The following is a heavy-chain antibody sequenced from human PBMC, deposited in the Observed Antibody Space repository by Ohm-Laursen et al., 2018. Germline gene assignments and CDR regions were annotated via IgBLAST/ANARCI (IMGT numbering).Heavy chain of an antibody. CDR1: GFTFSNAW. CDR2: IKSKTEGVTT. J-gene: IGHJ5*02. D-gene: IGHD4-17*01. CDR3: VSLREKTTTGDH. Sequence: SLRLSCAASGFTFSNAWMSWVRQAPGKGLEWVGRIKSKTEGVTTDYAAPVKGRFTISRDDSKDTLYLQMNSLKGDDTAVYYCVSLREKTTTGDHWGQGTLVTASS. V-gene: IGHV3-15*01.